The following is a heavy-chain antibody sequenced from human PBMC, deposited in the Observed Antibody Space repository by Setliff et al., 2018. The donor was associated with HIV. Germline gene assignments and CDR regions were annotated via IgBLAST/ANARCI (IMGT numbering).Heavy chain of an antibody. V-gene: IGHV1-18*01. CDR2: IGTQNGNT. J-gene: IGHJ1*01. Sequence: ASVKVSCKASGYSFTTYGVYWVRQAPGQGLEWMGWIGTQNGNTNYAQKFQGRVTMTRDTSTSTVYMQLSTLRSEDTAVYYCARERLGRSGFEYLQHWGQGTLVTVSS. D-gene: IGHD3-22*01. CDR1: GYSFTTYG. CDR3: ARERLGRSGFEYLQH.